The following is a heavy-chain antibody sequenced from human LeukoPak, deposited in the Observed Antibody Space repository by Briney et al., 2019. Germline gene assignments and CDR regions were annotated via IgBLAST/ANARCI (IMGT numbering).Heavy chain of an antibody. CDR3: ASKRSGYYSGFFDY. V-gene: IGHV4-38-2*02. CDR1: GYSISSGYY. CDR2: IYHSGST. D-gene: IGHD3-22*01. Sequence: SETLSLTCTVSGYSISSGYYWGWIRQPPGKGLEWFGSIYHSGSTYYNPSLKSRLTISADTSKNQFSLRLSSVTAADTAVYYCASKRSGYYSGFFDYWGQGTLVTVSS. J-gene: IGHJ4*02.